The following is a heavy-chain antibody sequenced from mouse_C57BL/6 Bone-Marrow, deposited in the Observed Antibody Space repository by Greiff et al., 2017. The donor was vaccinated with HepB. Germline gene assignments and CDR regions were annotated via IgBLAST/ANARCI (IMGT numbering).Heavy chain of an antibody. Sequence: VKLQESGPELVRPGVSVKISCKGSGYTFTDYAMHWVNQSHAKSLEWIGVISTYYGDASYNQKFKDKATMTVDKSSSTAYMELARLTSEDSSVYYCARRDSSYVGFAYWGQGTLVTVSA. CDR3: ARRDSSYVGFAY. J-gene: IGHJ3*01. D-gene: IGHD1-1*01. V-gene: IGHV1-67*01. CDR2: ISTYYGDA. CDR1: GYTFTDYA.